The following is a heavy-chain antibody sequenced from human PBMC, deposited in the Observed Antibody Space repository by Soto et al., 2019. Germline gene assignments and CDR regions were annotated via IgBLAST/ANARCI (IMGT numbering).Heavy chain of an antibody. CDR1: GGSCSGYY. CDR2: INHSGST. D-gene: IGHD2-8*01. CDR3: ARGDIVLMVYHGMDV. J-gene: IGHJ6*02. Sequence: ASETLSLTCAVYGGSCSGYYWSWIRQPPGKGLEWIGEINHSGSTNYNPSLKSRVTISVDTSKNQFSLKLSSVTAADTAVYYCARGDIVLMVYHGMDVWGQGTTVTVSS. V-gene: IGHV4-34*01.